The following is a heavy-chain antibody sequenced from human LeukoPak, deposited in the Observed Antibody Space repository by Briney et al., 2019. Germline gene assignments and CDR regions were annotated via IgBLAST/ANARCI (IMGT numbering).Heavy chain of an antibody. CDR2: IYVGDSDT. CDR1: GYSFTSYW. J-gene: IGHJ4*02. Sequence: HGESLKISCKGSGYSFTSYWIGWVRQMPGKGLEWMGIIYVGDSDTRYSPSFQGQVTISADKSISTAYLQWSSLKASDTAMYYCARQVVRGVKPYNFEYWGQGTLVTVSS. D-gene: IGHD3-10*01. CDR3: ARQVVRGVKPYNFEY. V-gene: IGHV5-51*01.